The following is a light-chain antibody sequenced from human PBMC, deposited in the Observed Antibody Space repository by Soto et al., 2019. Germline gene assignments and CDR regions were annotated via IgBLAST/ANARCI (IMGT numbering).Light chain of an antibody. CDR3: QQYGSSPFT. CDR1: QSVSSY. Sequence: EIVLTHSPATLSLSPGERATLSCRASQSVSSYLAWYQQKPGQAPRLLIYDASSRATGIPDRFSGSGSGTDFTLTINTLEPEDFAAYYCQQYGSSPFTFGPGTKVDIK. V-gene: IGKV3-20*01. CDR2: DAS. J-gene: IGKJ3*01.